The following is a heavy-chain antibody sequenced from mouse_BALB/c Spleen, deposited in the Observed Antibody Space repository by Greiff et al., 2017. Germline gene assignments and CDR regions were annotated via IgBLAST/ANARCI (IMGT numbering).Heavy chain of an antibody. V-gene: IGHV2-6-7*01. J-gene: IGHJ4*01. CDR1: GFSLTGYG. Sequence: VQRVESGPGLVAPSQSLSITCTVSGFSLTGYGVNWVRQPPGKGLEWLGMIWGDGSTDYNSALKSRLSISKDNSKSQVFLKMNSLQTDDTARYYCARDYGNYADYAMDYWGQGTSVTVSS. D-gene: IGHD2-1*01. CDR3: ARDYGNYADYAMDY. CDR2: IWGDGST.